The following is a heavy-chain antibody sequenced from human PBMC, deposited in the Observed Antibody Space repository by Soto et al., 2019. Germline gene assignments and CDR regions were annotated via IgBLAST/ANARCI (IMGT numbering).Heavy chain of an antibody. Sequence: SETLSLTCAVSGGSISSGGYSWSWIRQPPGKGLEWIGYIYHSGSTYYNPSLKSRVTISVDRSKNQFSLKLSSVTAADTAVYYCARVRWGSDPSGYYLDAFDIWGQGTTVTV. CDR3: ARVRWGSDPSGYYLDAFDI. D-gene: IGHD3-22*01. V-gene: IGHV4-30-2*01. J-gene: IGHJ3*02. CDR2: IYHSGST. CDR1: GGSISSGGYS.